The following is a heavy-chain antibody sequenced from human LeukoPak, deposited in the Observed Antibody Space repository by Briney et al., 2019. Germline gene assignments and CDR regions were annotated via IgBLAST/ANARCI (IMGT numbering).Heavy chain of an antibody. D-gene: IGHD3-3*01. CDR3: AKTDIWSGYGMDV. V-gene: IGHV3-23*01. CDR2: ISGGGGSA. Sequence: PGGSLILSCAASGFTFSSYAMRWVRQAPGKGLEWVSAISGGGGSAYYADSVKDRFTISRDNSKNTLYLQMNSLRAEDTAVYHCAKTDIWSGYGMDVWGQGTTVTVSS. CDR1: GFTFSSYA. J-gene: IGHJ6*02.